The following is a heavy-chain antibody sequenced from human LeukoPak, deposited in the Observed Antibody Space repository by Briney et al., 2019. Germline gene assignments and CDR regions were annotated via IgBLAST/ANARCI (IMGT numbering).Heavy chain of an antibody. D-gene: IGHD3-16*02. CDR3: ARGQYRHYDYVWGSYRYGWFDP. V-gene: IGHV1-8*01. CDR1: GYTFTSYD. CDR2: MNPNSGNT. J-gene: IGHJ5*02. Sequence: ASVKVSCKASGYTFTSYDINWVRQATGQGLEWMGWMNPNSGNTGYAQKFQGRVTMTKNTSISTAYMELSSLRSEDTAVYYCARGQYRHYDYVWGSYRYGWFDPWGQGTLATVSS.